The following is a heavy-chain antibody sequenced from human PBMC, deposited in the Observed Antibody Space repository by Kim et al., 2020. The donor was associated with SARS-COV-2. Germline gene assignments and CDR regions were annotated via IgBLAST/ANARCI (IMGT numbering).Heavy chain of an antibody. D-gene: IGHD3-10*01. J-gene: IGHJ3*02. Sequence: PPLKGRVTISVDTSKNQFSLKLSSVTAADTAVYYCASELLWFGESDAFDIWGQGTMVTVSS. V-gene: IGHV4-39*01. CDR3: ASELLWFGESDAFDI.